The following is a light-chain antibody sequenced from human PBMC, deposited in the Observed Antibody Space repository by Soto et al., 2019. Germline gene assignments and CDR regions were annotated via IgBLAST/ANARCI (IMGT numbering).Light chain of an antibody. CDR1: QSISSW. CDR3: HQYNSYPYT. V-gene: IGKV1-5*03. Sequence: DIQMTQSPSTLSASVGDRVTITCRASQSISSWLAWYQQKPGKAPNLLIYKASSLESGVPSRFSGSGSGTEFALTITSLQPDDRATYYCHQYNSYPYTFGQGTKLEI. CDR2: KAS. J-gene: IGKJ2*01.